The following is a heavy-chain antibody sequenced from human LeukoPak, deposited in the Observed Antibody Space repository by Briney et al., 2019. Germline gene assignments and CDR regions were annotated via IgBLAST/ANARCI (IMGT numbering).Heavy chain of an antibody. CDR3: ARILDKQLARGYYYYGMDV. CDR2: IYYSGST. Sequence: PSETLSLTCTASGGSISSYYWSWIRQPPGKGLEWIGYIYYSGSTNYNPSLKSRVTISVDTSKNQFSLKLSSVTAADTAVYYCARILDKQLARGYYYYGMDVWGQGTTVTVSS. V-gene: IGHV4-59*01. CDR1: GGSISSYY. D-gene: IGHD6-6*01. J-gene: IGHJ6*02.